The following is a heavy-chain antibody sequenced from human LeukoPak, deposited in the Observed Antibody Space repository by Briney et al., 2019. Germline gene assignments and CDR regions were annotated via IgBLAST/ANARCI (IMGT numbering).Heavy chain of an antibody. V-gene: IGHV4-61*08. J-gene: IGHJ3*02. CDR3: ARDPQYGSSSDAFDI. Sequence: SETLSLTCTVSGGSVSSGGSFWNWIRQPPGKGLEWIGYIYYSGSTNYNPSLKSRVTISVDTSKNQFSLKLSSVTAADTAVYYCARDPQYGSSSDAFDIWGQGTMATVSS. CDR1: GGSVSSGGSF. CDR2: IYYSGST. D-gene: IGHD6-13*01.